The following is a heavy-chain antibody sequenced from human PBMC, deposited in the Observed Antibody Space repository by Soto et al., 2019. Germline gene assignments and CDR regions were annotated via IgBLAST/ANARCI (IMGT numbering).Heavy chain of an antibody. V-gene: IGHV3-30-3*01. CDR1: GFTFSSYA. J-gene: IGHJ4*02. D-gene: IGHD7-27*01. CDR2: ISYDGSNK. Sequence: GGSLRLSCAASGFTFSSYAMHWVRQAPGKGLEWVAVISYDGSNKYYADSVKGRFTISRDNSKNTLYLQMNSLRAEDTAVYYCARLRPRLGMRGEGYWGQGTLVTVSS. CDR3: ARLRPRLGMRGEGY.